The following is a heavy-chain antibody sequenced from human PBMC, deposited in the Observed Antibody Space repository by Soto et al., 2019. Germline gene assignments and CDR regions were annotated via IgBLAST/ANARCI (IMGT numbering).Heavy chain of an antibody. CDR3: ATGGPYGDPYTIWFDP. D-gene: IGHD4-17*01. CDR2: ISYDGSNK. Sequence: GGSLRLSCAASGFTFSSYGMHWVRQAPGKGLEWVAVISYDGSNKYYADSVKGRFTISRDNSKNTLYLQMNSLRAEDTAVYYCATGGPYGDPYTIWFDPWGQGTLVTDSS. V-gene: IGHV3-30*03. J-gene: IGHJ5*02. CDR1: GFTFSSYG.